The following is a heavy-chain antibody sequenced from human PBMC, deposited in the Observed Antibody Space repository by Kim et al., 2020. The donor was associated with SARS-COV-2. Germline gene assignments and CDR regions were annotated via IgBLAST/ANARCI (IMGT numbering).Heavy chain of an antibody. CDR1: GFTFSSYG. CDR3: AKAIAVANDY. D-gene: IGHD6-19*01. J-gene: IGHJ4*02. CDR2: ISYDGSNK. Sequence: GGSLRLFCAASGFTFSSYGMHWVRQAPGKGLEWVAVISYDGSNKYYADSVKGRFTISRDNSKNTLYLQMNSLRAEDTAVYYCAKAIAVANDYWGQGTLVTVSS. V-gene: IGHV3-30*18.